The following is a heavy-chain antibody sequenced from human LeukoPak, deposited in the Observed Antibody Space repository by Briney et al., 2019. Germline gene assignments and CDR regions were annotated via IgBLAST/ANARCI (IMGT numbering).Heavy chain of an antibody. D-gene: IGHD6-19*01. Sequence: ASVKVSCKASGYTFTSYYMHWVRQAPGQGLEWMGIINPSGGSTSYAQKFQGRVTMTRDMSTGTVYMELSSLRSEDTAVYYCARDEDGYSSGWYFFDYWGQGTLVTVSS. CDR3: ARDEDGYSSGWYFFDY. V-gene: IGHV1-46*01. CDR2: INPSGGST. CDR1: GYTFTSYY. J-gene: IGHJ4*02.